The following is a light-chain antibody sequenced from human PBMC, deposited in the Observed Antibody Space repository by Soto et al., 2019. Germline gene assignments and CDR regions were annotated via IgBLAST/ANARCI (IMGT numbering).Light chain of an antibody. J-gene: IGKJ4*01. V-gene: IGKV1-39*01. CDR2: AAS. Sequence: DIQMTQSPSSLSASVGDRVTITCRASQSISSYLNWYQQKPGKAPKLLIYAASSLQSGVPSRFSGSGSGTDFTLTISSLQPEDFATYYCQQSYSTPQPTFSGGTKVEIK. CDR1: QSISSY. CDR3: QQSYSTPQPT.